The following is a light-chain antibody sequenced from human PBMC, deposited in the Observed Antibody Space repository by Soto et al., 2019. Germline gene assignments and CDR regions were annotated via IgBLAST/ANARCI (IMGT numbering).Light chain of an antibody. CDR1: QGVSSN. Sequence: ETVMTQSPATLAVFPGERVTLSCRASQGVSSNFAWYQQKPGQAPRLLIYGTSTRATGIPARFSGSGSGTDFTLTISSLQSEDFAVYYCQQYNNWPISFGQGTRLEIK. CDR2: GTS. V-gene: IGKV3-15*01. CDR3: QQYNNWPIS. J-gene: IGKJ5*01.